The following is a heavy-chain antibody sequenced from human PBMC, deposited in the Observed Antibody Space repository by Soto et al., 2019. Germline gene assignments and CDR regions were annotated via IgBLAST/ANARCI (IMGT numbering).Heavy chain of an antibody. Sequence: EARLLESGGGLIQPGGSLRLSCEASGFNFGAYAMSWVRQAPGKGLEWVSGISGGGSNTFYADSVKGRFTISRDNSKNTLLLQMNSLGAEDTAVYYCAKDSNKYSSSLRGRYFDYWGQGIGVTVSS. V-gene: IGHV3-23*01. J-gene: IGHJ4*02. D-gene: IGHD4-4*01. CDR1: GFNFGAYA. CDR3: AKDSNKYSSSLRGRYFDY. CDR2: ISGGGSNT.